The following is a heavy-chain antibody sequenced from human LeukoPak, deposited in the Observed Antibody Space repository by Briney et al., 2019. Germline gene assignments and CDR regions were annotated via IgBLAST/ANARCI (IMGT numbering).Heavy chain of an antibody. J-gene: IGHJ4*02. D-gene: IGHD6-13*01. CDR1: GGSISSYY. Sequence: SETLSLTCTVSGGSISSYYWSWIRQPPGKGLEWIGYIYYSGSTNYNPSLKSRATISVDTSKNQFSLKLSSVTAADTAVYYCARVTVAAAAGGFDYWGQGALVTVSS. CDR3: ARVTVAAAAGGFDY. CDR2: IYYSGST. V-gene: IGHV4-59*01.